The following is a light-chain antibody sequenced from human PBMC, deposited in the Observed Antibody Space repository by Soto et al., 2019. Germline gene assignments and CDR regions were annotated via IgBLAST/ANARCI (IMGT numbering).Light chain of an antibody. CDR3: QQYNSFPT. J-gene: IGKJ1*01. V-gene: IGKV1-5*03. Sequence: DIQMTQSPSTLSASVGDRVTITCRASQSISSWLAWYQQKPGKATKLLSYKASSLESGVPSRFSGSGSGTEFTLTISSLQPDDFATYYCQQYNSFPTFGQGTKVEIK. CDR2: KAS. CDR1: QSISSW.